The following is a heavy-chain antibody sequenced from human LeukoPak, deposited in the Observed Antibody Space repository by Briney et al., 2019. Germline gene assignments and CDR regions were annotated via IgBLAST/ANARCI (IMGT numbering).Heavy chain of an antibody. CDR3: ARGPNTDYGRRYYYYMDV. Sequence: GGSLRLSCAASGFTFSNYAMNWVRQAPGKGLEWVANIKRDGTEKYYVGSVEGRFTVSRDNAKNSLYLQMNSLRAEDTAVYYCARGPNTDYGRRYYYYMDVWGKGTTVTVSS. V-gene: IGHV3-7*01. CDR2: IKRDGTEK. J-gene: IGHJ6*03. CDR1: GFTFSNYA. D-gene: IGHD4-17*01.